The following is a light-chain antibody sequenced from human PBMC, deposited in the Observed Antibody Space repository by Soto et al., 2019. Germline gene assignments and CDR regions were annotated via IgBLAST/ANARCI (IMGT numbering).Light chain of an antibody. CDR2: AAS. Sequence: IQMTQSPSSLSAFVGDRVTITCRASQGINNYLAWYQHKPGKVPKLLIYAASTLQSGVPSRFSGGGSGTEVTLSISSLQPEDVATYYCQKYDSAPWTFGQGTEVEIK. CDR1: QGINNY. V-gene: IGKV1-27*01. J-gene: IGKJ1*01. CDR3: QKYDSAPWT.